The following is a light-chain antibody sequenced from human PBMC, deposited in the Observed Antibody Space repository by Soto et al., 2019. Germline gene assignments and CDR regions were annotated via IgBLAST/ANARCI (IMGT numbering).Light chain of an antibody. J-gene: IGLJ1*01. CDR3: CSYAGAYTFV. Sequence: QSVLTQPRSVSGSPGQSVTISCTGTSSDVGDYNYVSWYQHHPGKAPKLIIFDVTKRPSGVPDRFSGSKSGNTASLTISGLQADDEADYYCCSYAGAYTFVFPTGTKLTVL. V-gene: IGLV2-11*01. CDR1: SSDVGDYNY. CDR2: DVT.